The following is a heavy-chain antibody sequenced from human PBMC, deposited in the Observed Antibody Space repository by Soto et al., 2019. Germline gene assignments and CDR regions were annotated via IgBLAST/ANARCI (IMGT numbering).Heavy chain of an antibody. CDR1: GYSFTSYW. CDR2: IDPSDSYT. D-gene: IGHD3-22*01. J-gene: IGHJ3*02. Sequence: GESLKISCKGSGYSFTSYWIGWVRQMPGKGLEWMGRIDPSDSYTNYSPSFQGHVTISADKSISTAYLQWSSLKASDTAMYYCARFYVYYDSTDVPDAFDIWGQGTMVTVSS. CDR3: ARFYVYYDSTDVPDAFDI. V-gene: IGHV5-10-1*01.